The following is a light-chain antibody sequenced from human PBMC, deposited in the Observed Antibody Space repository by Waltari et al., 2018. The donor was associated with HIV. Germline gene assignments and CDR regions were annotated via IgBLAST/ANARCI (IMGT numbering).Light chain of an antibody. CDR3: AVWDDSLNGLWV. V-gene: IGLV1-44*01. Sequence: QSELTQPPPASGTPGQRVTISRSGSNSSIVTHTVTCYQHLPGTAPKLLIFNTNQRPSGVPDRFSGSKSGTSASLAISGLQSEDEADYFCAVWDDSLNGLWVFGGGTKVTVL. J-gene: IGLJ3*02. CDR2: NTN. CDR1: NSSIVTHT.